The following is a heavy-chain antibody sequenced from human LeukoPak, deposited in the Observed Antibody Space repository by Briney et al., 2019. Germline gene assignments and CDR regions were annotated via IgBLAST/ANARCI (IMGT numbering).Heavy chain of an antibody. V-gene: IGHV1-2*02. CDR3: ARVPGYSGYDLAWDY. Sequence: GASVKVSCKASGYTFTGYYMHWVRQAPGQGLERMGWINPNSGGTNYAQKFQGRVTMTRDTSISTAYMELNSLRSDDTAVYYCARVPGYSGYDLAWDYWGQGTLVTVSS. J-gene: IGHJ4*02. D-gene: IGHD5-12*01. CDR2: INPNSGGT. CDR1: GYTFTGYY.